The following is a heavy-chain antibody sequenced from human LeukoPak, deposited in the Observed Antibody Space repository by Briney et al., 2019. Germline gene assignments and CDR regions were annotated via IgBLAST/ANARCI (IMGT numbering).Heavy chain of an antibody. CDR3: AKESYGDFRDYYYGMDV. J-gene: IGHJ6*02. CDR2: ISYDGSNK. V-gene: IGHV3-30*04. Sequence: GGSLRLSCAASGFTFSSYAMHWVRQAPGKGLEWVAVISYDGSNKYYADSVKGRFTISRDNSKNTLYLQMNSLRAEDTAVYYCAKESYGDFRDYYYGMDVWGQGTTVTVSS. CDR1: GFTFSSYA. D-gene: IGHD4-17*01.